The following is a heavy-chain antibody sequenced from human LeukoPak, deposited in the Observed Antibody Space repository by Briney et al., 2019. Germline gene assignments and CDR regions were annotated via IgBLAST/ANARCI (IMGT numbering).Heavy chain of an antibody. V-gene: IGHV5-51*01. Sequence: GESLKISCKGSGYSFTSYWIGWVRQMPGKGLEWMGIIYPGDSDTRYSPSFQGQVTISADKSISTAYLQWSSLKASDTAVYYCARLRDYYYYGMDVWGQGTTVTVSS. CDR1: GYSFTSYW. CDR2: IYPGDSDT. J-gene: IGHJ6*02. CDR3: ARLRDYYYYGMDV.